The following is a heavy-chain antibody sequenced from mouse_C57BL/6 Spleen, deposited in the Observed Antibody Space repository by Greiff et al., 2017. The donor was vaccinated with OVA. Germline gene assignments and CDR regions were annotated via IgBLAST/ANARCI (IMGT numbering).Heavy chain of an antibody. V-gene: IGHV5-4*01. J-gene: IGHJ2*01. Sequence: EVNLVESGGGLVKPGGSLKLSCAASGFTFSSYAMSWVRQTPEKRLEWVATISDGGSYTYYPDNVKGRFTISRDNAKNNLYLQMSHLKSEDTAMYYCARDGNYYYFDYWGQGTTLTVSS. CDR3: ARDGNYYYFDY. CDR2: ISDGGSYT. D-gene: IGHD2-1*01. CDR1: GFTFSSYA.